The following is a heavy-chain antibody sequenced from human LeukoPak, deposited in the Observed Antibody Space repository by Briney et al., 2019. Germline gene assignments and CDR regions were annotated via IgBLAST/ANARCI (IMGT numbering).Heavy chain of an antibody. J-gene: IGHJ5*02. CDR1: GYTFSGYY. CDR2: INPNSGGT. D-gene: IGHD6-19*01. CDR3: ARDSPSAANWFDP. V-gene: IGHV1-2*02. Sequence: ASVKVSCKASGYTFSGYYIFWVRRAPGQGLEWMGWINPNSGGTNYAQEFQGRVTMTRDTSITTAYMELSTLRSDDTAVYYCARDSPSAANWFDPWGQGTLVTVSS.